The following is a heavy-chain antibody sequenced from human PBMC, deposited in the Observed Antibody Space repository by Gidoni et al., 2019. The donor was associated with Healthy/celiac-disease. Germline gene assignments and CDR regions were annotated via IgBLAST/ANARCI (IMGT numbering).Heavy chain of an antibody. CDR2: IYSGGST. J-gene: IGHJ6*02. V-gene: IGHV3-66*02. CDR1: GFPVSSNY. D-gene: IGHD6-13*01. CDR3: AREKAAAPGNYYGMDV. Sequence: VQLVESGGGLVQPGGSLRLSCAASGFPVSSNYMRWVRQAPGKGLEWVSVIYSGGSTYYADSVKGRFTISRDNSKNTLYLQMNSLRAEDTAVYYCAREKAAAPGNYYGMDVWGQGTTVTVSS.